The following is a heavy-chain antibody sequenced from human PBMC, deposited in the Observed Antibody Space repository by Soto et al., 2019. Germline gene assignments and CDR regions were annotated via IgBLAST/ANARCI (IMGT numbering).Heavy chain of an antibody. CDR1: GFTFSTFG. Sequence: QVQLVESGGGVVQPGRSLRLSCAASGFTFSTFGIHWVRQAPGKGLEWVAVISHDGRSKFYGDSVKGRFTISRDNSKNTVSLKMNSLRAEDTAVYYCAKDRGYCDSSSCYLGHAFDSWGQGTMVSVSS. V-gene: IGHV3-30*18. J-gene: IGHJ3*02. D-gene: IGHD2-2*01. CDR3: AKDRGYCDSSSCYLGHAFDS. CDR2: ISHDGRSK.